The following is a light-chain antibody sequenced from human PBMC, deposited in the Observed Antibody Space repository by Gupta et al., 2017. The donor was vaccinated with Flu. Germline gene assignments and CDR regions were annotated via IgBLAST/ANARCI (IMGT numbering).Light chain of an antibody. CDR2: INSDGSH. V-gene: IGLV4-69*01. J-gene: IGLJ3*02. Sequence: QPVVTQSPSASASLGAAVKFTCTLSSGHSSYAIAWHQQQPETGPRYLMKINSDGSHTKGDGIPDRFSGSSSGAERYLTISILQSEDEADYYCQTWGASTWVFGGGTKLTVL. CDR1: SGHSSYA. CDR3: QTWGASTWV.